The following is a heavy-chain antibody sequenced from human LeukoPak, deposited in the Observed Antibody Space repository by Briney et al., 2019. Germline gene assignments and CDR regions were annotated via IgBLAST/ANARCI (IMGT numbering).Heavy chain of an antibody. D-gene: IGHD3-3*01. J-gene: IGHJ3*02. CDR1: GFTFSSYG. V-gene: IGHV3-30*02. Sequence: GGSLRRSCAASGFTFSSYGMHWVRQAPGKGLEWVAFIRYDGSNKYYADSVKGRFTISRDNSKNTLYLQMNSLRAEDTAVYYCAVFDFWSGYAGAFDIWGQGTMVTVSS. CDR2: IRYDGSNK. CDR3: AVFDFWSGYAGAFDI.